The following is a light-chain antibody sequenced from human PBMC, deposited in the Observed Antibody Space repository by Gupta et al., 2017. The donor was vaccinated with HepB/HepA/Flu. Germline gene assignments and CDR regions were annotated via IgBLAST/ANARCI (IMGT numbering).Light chain of an antibody. V-gene: IGLV2-11*01. CDR1: SSDVGGYNY. CDR3: CSYAGSYTYV. J-gene: IGLJ1*01. Sequence: QSALTQPRPVSGSPGQSVTIPCTGPSSDVGGYNYVTWYQQHPGKAPNLMIYDVSKRPSGVPDRFSGSKSGNTASLTISGLQAEDEADYYCCSYAGSYTYVFGTGTKVTVL. CDR2: DVS.